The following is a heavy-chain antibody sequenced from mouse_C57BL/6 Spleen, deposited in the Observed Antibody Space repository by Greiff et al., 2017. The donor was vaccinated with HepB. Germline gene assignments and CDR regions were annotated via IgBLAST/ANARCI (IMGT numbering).Heavy chain of an antibody. CDR3: ARDYGSSQFDY. D-gene: IGHD1-1*01. CDR1: GYTFTSYW. Sequence: VQLQQPGAALVKPGASVKMSCKASGYTFTSYWITWLKQRPGQGLEWIGAIDPGIGSTNYHEKFKSKATLTVDTSSSTAYMKLSSLTSEDSAVYYCARDYGSSQFDYWGQGTTLTVSS. V-gene: IGHV1-55*01. CDR2: IDPGIGST. J-gene: IGHJ2*01.